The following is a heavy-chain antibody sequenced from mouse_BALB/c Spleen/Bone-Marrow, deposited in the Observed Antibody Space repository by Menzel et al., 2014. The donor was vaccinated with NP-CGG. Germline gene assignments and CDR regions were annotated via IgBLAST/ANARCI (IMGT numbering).Heavy chain of an antibody. V-gene: IGHV1S81*02. Sequence: VQLQQSGAELVKPGASVKLSCKASGYTFTSYYMYWVKQRPGQGLEWIGEINPSNGGTNFNGKFKSKATQTVDKSSSTAYMQLSSLTSEDSAVYYCTRGRRDAMDYWGQGTSVTVSS. CDR3: TRGRRDAMDY. J-gene: IGHJ4*01. CDR1: GYTFTSYY. CDR2: INPSNGGT.